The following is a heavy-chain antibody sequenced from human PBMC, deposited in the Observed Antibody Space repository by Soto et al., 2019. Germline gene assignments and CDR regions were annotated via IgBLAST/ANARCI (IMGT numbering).Heavy chain of an antibody. D-gene: IGHD3-10*01. CDR2: ISYDGSNK. CDR3: AKGSGYMVRDPFDY. Sequence: QVQLVESGGGVVQPGRSLRLSCAASGFTFSSYGMHWVRQAPGKGLEWVAVISYDGSNKYYADSVKGRFTISRDNSKNTLYLQMNSLRAEDTAVYYCAKGSGYMVRDPFDYWGQGTLVTVSS. J-gene: IGHJ4*02. CDR1: GFTFSSYG. V-gene: IGHV3-30*18.